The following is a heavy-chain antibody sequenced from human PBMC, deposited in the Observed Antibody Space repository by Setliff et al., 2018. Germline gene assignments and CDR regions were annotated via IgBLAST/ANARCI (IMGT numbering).Heavy chain of an antibody. Sequence: ASVKVSCKASGYTLTSSGISWVRQAPGQGLEWMGWISVYNGYIVYAQKLQGRVTMTTDTSTSTAYMELRSLRTEDTAVYYCAREGVDTRSSTDYRYYMDVWGKGTTVTVSS. CDR2: ISVYNGYI. D-gene: IGHD5-18*01. V-gene: IGHV1-18*01. J-gene: IGHJ6*03. CDR3: AREGVDTRSSTDYRYYMDV. CDR1: GYTLTSSG.